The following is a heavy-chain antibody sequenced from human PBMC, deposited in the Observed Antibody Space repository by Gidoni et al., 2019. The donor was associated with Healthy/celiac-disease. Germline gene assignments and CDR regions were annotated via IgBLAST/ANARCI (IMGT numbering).Heavy chain of an antibody. V-gene: IGHV1-8*01. CDR3: ERDYGGIAAAGRDY. D-gene: IGHD6-13*01. CDR1: GYTFTSYD. Sequence: QVQLVQSGAAVKKPGASVKVSCKASGYTFTSYDINWVRQATGQGLEWMGWMNPNSGNTGYAQKFQGRVTMTRNTSISTAYMELSSLRSEDTAVYYCERDYGGIAAAGRDYWGQGTLVTVSS. J-gene: IGHJ4*02. CDR2: MNPNSGNT.